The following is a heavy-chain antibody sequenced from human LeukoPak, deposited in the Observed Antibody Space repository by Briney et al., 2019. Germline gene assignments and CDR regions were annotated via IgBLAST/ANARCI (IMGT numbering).Heavy chain of an antibody. V-gene: IGHV3-23*01. CDR2: ISGSGGTT. Sequence: GGSLRLSCAASGFTFSNYWMSWVRQAPGKGLEWVSGISGSGGTTYSADSVKGRFTISRDNSRNTLYLQMTSLRADDTAVYYCARVYDSDGYYYLPFDYWGQGTLVTVSS. CDR3: ARVYDSDGYYYLPFDY. D-gene: IGHD3-22*01. J-gene: IGHJ4*02. CDR1: GFTFSNYW.